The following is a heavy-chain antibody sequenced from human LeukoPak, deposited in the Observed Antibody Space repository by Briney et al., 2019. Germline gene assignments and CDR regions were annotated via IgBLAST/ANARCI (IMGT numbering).Heavy chain of an antibody. CDR2: ITFHNGDT. J-gene: IGHJ4*02. D-gene: IGHD3-3*01. Sequence: ASVKVSCKASGYTFTNYGISWVRQAPGQGLEWMGWITFHNGDTNYAQKFQGRVTMSTDTVTADTSTSTAYMELRSLRSDDTAVYFCATYSVFLEWLPTLFDFWGQGALVTVSS. CDR3: ATYSVFLEWLPTLFDF. V-gene: IGHV1-18*04. CDR1: GYTFTNYG.